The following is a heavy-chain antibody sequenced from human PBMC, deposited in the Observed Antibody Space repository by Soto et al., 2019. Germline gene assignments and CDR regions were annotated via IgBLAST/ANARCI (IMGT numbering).Heavy chain of an antibody. J-gene: IGHJ4*02. CDR3: AKGAKITFGGVIVYFDY. Sequence: GGSLRLSCAASGFTFSSYAMSWVRQAPGKGLEWVSAISGSGGSTYYADSVKGRFTIPRDNSKNTLYLQMNSLRAEDTAVYYCAKGAKITFGGVIVYFDYWGQGTLVTVPS. CDR1: GFTFSSYA. D-gene: IGHD3-16*02. CDR2: ISGSGGST. V-gene: IGHV3-23*01.